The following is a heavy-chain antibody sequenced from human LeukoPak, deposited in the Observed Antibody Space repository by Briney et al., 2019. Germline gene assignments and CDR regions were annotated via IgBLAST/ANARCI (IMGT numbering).Heavy chain of an antibody. Sequence: SETLSLTCAVYGGSFSGYYWSWIRQPPGKGLEWIGEINHSGSTNYNPSLKSRVTISVDTSKNQFSLKLSSVTAADTAVYYCARDEGVLYGMDVWGQGTTVTVSS. CDR3: ARDEGVLYGMDV. D-gene: IGHD2-8*01. J-gene: IGHJ6*02. CDR1: GGSFSGYY. V-gene: IGHV4-34*01. CDR2: INHSGST.